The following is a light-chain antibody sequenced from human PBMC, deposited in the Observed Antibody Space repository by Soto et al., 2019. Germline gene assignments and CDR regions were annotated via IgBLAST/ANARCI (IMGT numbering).Light chain of an antibody. V-gene: IGKV3-20*01. CDR1: QSVSSSY. CDR3: QQYKSWPPIT. Sequence: EIVLTQSPGTLSLSPGERATLSCRASQSVSSSYLAWYQQKPGQAPRLLIYHASSRATGIPDRFSGSGSGTEFTLTISSLKSEDYAVYYCQQYKSWPPITFGQGTRLEI. CDR2: HAS. J-gene: IGKJ5*01.